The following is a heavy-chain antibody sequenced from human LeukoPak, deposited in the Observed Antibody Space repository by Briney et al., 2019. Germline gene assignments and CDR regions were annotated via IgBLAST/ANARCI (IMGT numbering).Heavy chain of an antibody. D-gene: IGHD3-9*01. Sequence: PGRSLRLSCAASGFTFSSYGMHWVRQAPGKGLDWVAVIWYDGSNKYYADSVKGRFTISRDNSKNTLYLQMNSLRAEDTAVYYCAKAANYDKPYYFDYWGQGTLVTVSS. CDR3: AKAANYDKPYYFDY. J-gene: IGHJ4*02. V-gene: IGHV3-33*06. CDR2: IWYDGSNK. CDR1: GFTFSSYG.